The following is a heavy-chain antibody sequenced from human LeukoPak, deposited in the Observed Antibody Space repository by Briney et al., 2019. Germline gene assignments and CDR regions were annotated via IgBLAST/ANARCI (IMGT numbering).Heavy chain of an antibody. V-gene: IGHV3-74*01. CDR3: ARGFTIFGVVNDAFDI. D-gene: IGHD3-3*01. CDR1: EFTFSSYW. J-gene: IGHJ3*02. CDR2: IDSDGIST. Sequence: PGGSLRLSCAASEFTFSSYWMHWVRQAPGKGLLWVSRIDSDGISTSYADSVKGRFTIFRDNAKNTLYLQMNTLRAEDTAVYYCARGFTIFGVVNDAFDIWGQGTMVTVSS.